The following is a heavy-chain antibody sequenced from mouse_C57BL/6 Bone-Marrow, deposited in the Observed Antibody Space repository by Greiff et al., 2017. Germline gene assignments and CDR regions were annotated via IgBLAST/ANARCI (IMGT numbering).Heavy chain of an antibody. CDR3: ARPSYSNFLDY. J-gene: IGHJ4*01. CDR1: GFTFSSYG. Sequence: EVKVVESGGDLVKPGGSLKLSCAASGFTFSSYGMSWVRQTPDKRLEWVATISSGGSYTYYPDSVKGRFTISRDNAKNTLYLQMSSLKSEDTAMYYCARPSYSNFLDYWGQGTSVTVSS. CDR2: ISSGGSYT. V-gene: IGHV5-6*01. D-gene: IGHD2-5*01.